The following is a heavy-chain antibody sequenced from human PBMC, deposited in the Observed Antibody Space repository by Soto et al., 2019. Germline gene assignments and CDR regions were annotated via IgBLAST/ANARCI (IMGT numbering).Heavy chain of an antibody. CDR1: GVTVSSNY. CDR3: AKHEYNYGGGYFDY. CDR2: IYSGGST. V-gene: IGHV3-66*04. J-gene: IGHJ4*02. Sequence: EVQLVESGGGLVQPGGSLRLSCAASGVTVSSNYMSWVRQAPGKGLEWVSVIYSGGSTYYADSVKGRFTISRDNSKNTLYLQMNSLRDEDTAVYYCAKHEYNYGGGYFDYWGRGTLVTVSS. D-gene: IGHD5-18*01.